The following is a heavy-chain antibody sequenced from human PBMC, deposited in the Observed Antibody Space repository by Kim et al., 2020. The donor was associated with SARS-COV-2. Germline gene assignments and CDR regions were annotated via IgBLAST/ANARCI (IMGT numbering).Heavy chain of an antibody. Sequence: ASVKVSCKTSGYTFTTYAIHWVRQAPGQRLEWMGWISPGNGNTKYSQKFQDRVTFTRDTSARTAYMELSSLRSEDTAVYFCARDSSGNRYYFDCWGQGTLVTVSS. CDR2: ISPGNGNT. CDR3: ARDSSGNRYYFDC. D-gene: IGHD3-10*01. V-gene: IGHV1-3*01. CDR1: GYTFTTYA. J-gene: IGHJ4*02.